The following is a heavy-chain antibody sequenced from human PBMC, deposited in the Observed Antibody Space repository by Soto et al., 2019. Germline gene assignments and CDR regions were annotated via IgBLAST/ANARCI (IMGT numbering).Heavy chain of an antibody. J-gene: IGHJ6*02. V-gene: IGHV1-18*04. CDR2: ISVYSGKT. D-gene: IGHD6-19*01. Sequence: ASVKVSCKASGYTFSSYGITWVRQAPGQGLEWMGWISVYSGKTSYAQKLQDRVTMSTDTSTSTAYMELRSLRSDDKAFYYSVRSAMAGDYYYYGRDVWGRGTKVTVSS. CDR3: VRSAMAGDYYYYGRDV. CDR1: GYTFSSYG.